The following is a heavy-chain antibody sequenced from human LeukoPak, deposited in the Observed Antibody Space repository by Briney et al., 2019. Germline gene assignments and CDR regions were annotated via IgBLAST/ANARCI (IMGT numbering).Heavy chain of an antibody. CDR2: INHSGST. Sequence: SETLSLTCAVYGGSFSGYYWSWIRQPPGKGLEWIGEINHSGSTNYNPSLKSRVTISVDTSKNQFSLKLSSVTAADTAVYYCARVDSTNWYDSRGYFDYWGQGTLVTVSS. D-gene: IGHD1-1*01. J-gene: IGHJ4*02. CDR1: GGSFSGYY. CDR3: ARVDSTNWYDSRGYFDY. V-gene: IGHV4-34*01.